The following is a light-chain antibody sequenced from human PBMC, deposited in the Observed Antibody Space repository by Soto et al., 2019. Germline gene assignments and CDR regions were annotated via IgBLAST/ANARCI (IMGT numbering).Light chain of an antibody. CDR3: QQANSFPLT. J-gene: IGKJ5*01. CDR2: AAS. Sequence: IHMTHSPSTLPACFGYRVTITCRANQSISSWLAWYQQKPGKAPKLLIYAASSLQSGVPSRFSGSGSGTDFTLTISSLQPEDFATYYCQQANSFPLTFGPGTRLEIK. V-gene: IGKV1-12*01. CDR1: QSISSW.